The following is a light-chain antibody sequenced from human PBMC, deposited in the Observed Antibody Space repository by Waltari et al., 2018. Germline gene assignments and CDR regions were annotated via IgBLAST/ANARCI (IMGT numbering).Light chain of an antibody. Sequence: ETVMTQSPGTLSLSPVGRATLSCRASQALSRNRLAWYQQKPGQPPRLLIYGASSRASDVPDRFTGSGSGTDFTLTISRLDPEDFAVFYCQQYDTTPETFGQGTRLEIK. CDR1: QALSRNR. CDR3: QQYDTTPET. V-gene: IGKV3-20*01. J-gene: IGKJ5*01. CDR2: GAS.